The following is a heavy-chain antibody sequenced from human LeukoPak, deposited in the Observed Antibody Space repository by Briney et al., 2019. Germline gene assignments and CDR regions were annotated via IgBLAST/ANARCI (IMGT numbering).Heavy chain of an antibody. CDR1: GFTFINYA. CDR2: IRDNGGTT. D-gene: IGHD5-24*01. V-gene: IGHV3-23*01. CDR3: ARGQTSTMNLYSNAFDI. J-gene: IGHJ3*02. Sequence: PGVSPRLSCAASGFTFINYAMSWVRQAPGKGLEWVSVIRDNGGTTYYTDSVKGRFSISRDNSKNTLILQMNSLRAEDTAVYYCARGQTSTMNLYSNAFDIWGQGTMVTVSS.